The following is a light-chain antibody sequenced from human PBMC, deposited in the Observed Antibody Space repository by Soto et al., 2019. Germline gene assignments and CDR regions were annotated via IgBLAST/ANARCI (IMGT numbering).Light chain of an antibody. CDR3: ATWDDSLSGLV. V-gene: IGLV1-47*01. CDR2: RSN. J-gene: IGLJ3*02. CDR1: SSNIGSNY. Sequence: QSVLTQPPSASGTPGQRVTISCSGSSSNIGSNYVYWYQHLPGPAPKVLIYRSNQRPSGVPDRFSGSKSGTSASLAISGLRSEDEADYYCATWDDSLSGLVFGGGTKVTVL.